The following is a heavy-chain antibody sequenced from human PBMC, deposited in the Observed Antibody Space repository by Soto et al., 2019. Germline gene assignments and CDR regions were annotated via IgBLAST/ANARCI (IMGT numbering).Heavy chain of an antibody. CDR1: GFTFNNGW. J-gene: IGHJ6*02. D-gene: IGHD1-1*01. Sequence: GGSLRLSCAASGFTFNNGWMNWVRQAPGKGLEWVGRIKSKTDGGTTDYAAPVQGRFTISRDDSKNTLSLVMNSLKNEDTAVYYCTTGRKVTRLYYYFGMDVWGQGTTVTVS. CDR2: IKSKTDGGTT. V-gene: IGHV3-15*07. CDR3: TTGRKVTRLYYYFGMDV.